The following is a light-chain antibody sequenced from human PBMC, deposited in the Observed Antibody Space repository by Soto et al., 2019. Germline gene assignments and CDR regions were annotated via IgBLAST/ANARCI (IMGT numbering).Light chain of an antibody. CDR1: QPISEF. J-gene: IGKJ3*01. Sequence: DIQMTQSPSPLSASVGDTVTITCRASQPISEFLSWYQQKPGKAPRLLIYSSSRVESGVPSRFGAGGSGTEFTLTINNLQPEDFATYICQQYHSSPFNFGPGTTVAV. CDR3: QQYHSSPFN. V-gene: IGKV1-39*01. CDR2: SSS.